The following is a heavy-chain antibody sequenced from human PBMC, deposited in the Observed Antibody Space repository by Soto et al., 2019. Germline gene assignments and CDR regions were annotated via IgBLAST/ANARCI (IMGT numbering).Heavy chain of an antibody. V-gene: IGHV4-34*01. Sequence: SETLSLTCAVYGGSFSGYYWSWIRQPPGKGLEWIGEINHSGSTNYNPSLKSRVTISVDTSKNQFSLKLSSVTAADTAVYYCARWYQLLWGFDPWGQGTLVTVSS. CDR1: GGSFSGYY. D-gene: IGHD2-2*01. CDR3: ARWYQLLWGFDP. J-gene: IGHJ5*02. CDR2: INHSGST.